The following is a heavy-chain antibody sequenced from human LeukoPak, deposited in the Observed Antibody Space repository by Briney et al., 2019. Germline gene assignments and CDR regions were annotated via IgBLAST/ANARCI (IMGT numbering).Heavy chain of an antibody. CDR3: IREAPAGRSFDY. Sequence: SQTLSLTCAISGDSVSSNSATWNWIRQSPSRGLEWLGRTYYRSKWYNDYAVSVKSRIAINPDTSKNQFPLQLNSVTPEDTAVYYCIREAPAGRSFDYWGQGTQVTVSS. CDR1: GDSVSSNSAT. CDR2: TYYRSKWYN. D-gene: IGHD6-13*01. V-gene: IGHV6-1*01. J-gene: IGHJ4*02.